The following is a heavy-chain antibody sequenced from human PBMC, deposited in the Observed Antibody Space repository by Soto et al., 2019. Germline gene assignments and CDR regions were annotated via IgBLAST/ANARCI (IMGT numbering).Heavy chain of an antibody. CDR1: GFTFGSYS. J-gene: IGHJ4*02. V-gene: IGHV3-21*04. CDR2: ISSGSEFI. D-gene: IGHD2-2*01. CDR3: ARAFSTGWYPGRF. Sequence: GGSLRLSCSASGFTFGSYSMAWVRQTPVKGLQWLASISSGSEFIFHSDSLKGRFTVSRDNAMDSLFLQMNSLTADDTGMYYCARAFSTGWYPGRFWGPGTLVTVSS.